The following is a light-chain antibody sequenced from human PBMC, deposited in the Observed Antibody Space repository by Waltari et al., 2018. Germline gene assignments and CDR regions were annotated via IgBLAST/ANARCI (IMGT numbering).Light chain of an antibody. J-gene: IGKJ3*01. V-gene: IGKV1-5*03. CDR2: KAS. CDR1: QSISSW. CDR3: QQYNSYST. Sequence: DIQMTQSPSTLSASVGDRVTITCRASQSISSWLAWYQQKPGKAPKLLIYKASSLESGVPSRFSGSGSGTEFTLTISSLQPDDFATYYCQQYNSYSTFGPGTKVGIK.